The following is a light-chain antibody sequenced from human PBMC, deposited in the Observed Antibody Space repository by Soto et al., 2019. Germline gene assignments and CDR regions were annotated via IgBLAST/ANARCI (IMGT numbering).Light chain of an antibody. CDR1: QSVSGY. Sequence: EIVLTQSPATLSLSPGERATLPCRASQSVSGYLAWYQQKPGQAPRLLIYDASKRATGIPARFSGSGFGTDFTLTISSLEPEDFAVYYCQQRSKWRTFGQGTKVDIK. CDR3: QQRSKWRT. CDR2: DAS. V-gene: IGKV3-11*01. J-gene: IGKJ1*01.